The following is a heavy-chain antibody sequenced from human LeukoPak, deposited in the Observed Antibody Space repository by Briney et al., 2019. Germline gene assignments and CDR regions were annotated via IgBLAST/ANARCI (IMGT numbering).Heavy chain of an antibody. CDR3: ARGVALGGY. CDR2: ISGSGGST. CDR1: GFAFSSYA. Sequence: GSLRLSCVASGFAFSSYAMSWVRQAPGKGLEWVSAISGSGGSTYYADSVRGRFTISRDNAKNSLYLQMNSLRAEDTAVYYRARGVALGGYWGQGTLVTVSS. V-gene: IGHV3-23*01. D-gene: IGHD2-21*01. J-gene: IGHJ4*02.